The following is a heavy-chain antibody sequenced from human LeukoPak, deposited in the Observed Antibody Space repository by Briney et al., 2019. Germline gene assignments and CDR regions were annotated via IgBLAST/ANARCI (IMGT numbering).Heavy chain of an antibody. CDR2: VNYSGST. V-gene: IGHV4-39*07. Sequence: SETLSLTCTVSGGSISSSSYYWVWIRQPPGKGLEWIGSVNYSGSTYYNPSLKSRVTISVDTTKNQFSLKLSSVTAADTAVYYCARDGRKLYYDFWSGYYSGPLDYWGQGTLVTVSS. CDR1: GGSISSSSYY. D-gene: IGHD3-3*01. J-gene: IGHJ4*02. CDR3: ARDGRKLYYDFWSGYYSGPLDY.